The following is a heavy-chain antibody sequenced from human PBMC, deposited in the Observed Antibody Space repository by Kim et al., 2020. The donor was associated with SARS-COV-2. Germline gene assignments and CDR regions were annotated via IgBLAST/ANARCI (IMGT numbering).Heavy chain of an antibody. CDR2: IYYSGDT. V-gene: IGHV4-39*07. J-gene: IGHJ6*02. Sequence: SETLSLTCTVSGGSISNTSYSWGWIRQPPGMGLDWIGTIYYSGDTFYNPSLKSRVTISLDTSKSHFSLRLSSVTAADTGVYYCVTPTRMGTTGGSVYYYYGMDVWGQGTTVTVSS. CDR3: VTPTRMGTTGGSVYYYYGMDV. D-gene: IGHD3-16*01. CDR1: GGSISNTSYS.